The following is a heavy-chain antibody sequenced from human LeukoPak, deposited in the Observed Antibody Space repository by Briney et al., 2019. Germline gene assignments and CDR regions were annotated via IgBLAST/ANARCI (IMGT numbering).Heavy chain of an antibody. CDR3: ARDKARWGHYNLDY. CDR1: GYTSTSYA. CDR2: INAGNGNT. V-gene: IGHV1-3*01. D-gene: IGHD1-1*01. J-gene: IGHJ4*02. Sequence: ASVKVSCKASGYTSTSYAMHWVRQAPGQRLEWMGWINAGNGNTKYSQKFQGRVTITRDTSASTAYMELSSLRSEDTAVYYCARDKARWGHYNLDYWGQGTLVTVSS.